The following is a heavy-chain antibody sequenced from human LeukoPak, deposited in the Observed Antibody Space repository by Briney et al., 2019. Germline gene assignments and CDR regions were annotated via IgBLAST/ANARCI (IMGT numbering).Heavy chain of an antibody. CDR3: ARGDSMIVVVKGFDS. D-gene: IGHD3-22*01. Sequence: GGSLRLSCAASGFTFSSYAMHWVRQAPGKGLEYVSAIITIVGSTYYANSVKGGFTISRDNSKNTLYLQMGRLRAEDMAMYYCARGDSMIVVVKGFDSWGQGTLVTVSS. J-gene: IGHJ4*02. V-gene: IGHV3-64*01. CDR1: GFTFSSYA. CDR2: IITIVGST.